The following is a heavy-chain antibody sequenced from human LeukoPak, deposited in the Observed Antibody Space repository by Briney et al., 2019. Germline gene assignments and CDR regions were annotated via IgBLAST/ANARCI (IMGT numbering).Heavy chain of an antibody. CDR1: GFPLSSYT. J-gene: IGHJ4*02. V-gene: IGHV3-21*01. D-gene: IGHD6-6*01. Sequence: GGSLRLSCAASGFPLSSYTINWVRQAPGKGLEWVSCISSSRYINFTDPVKGRFTTSRDNAKNSLYLLMNSLRAEYTAVYYCARENVYSSSPFDYWGQGTLVTVSS. CDR2: ISSSRYI. CDR3: ARENVYSSSPFDY.